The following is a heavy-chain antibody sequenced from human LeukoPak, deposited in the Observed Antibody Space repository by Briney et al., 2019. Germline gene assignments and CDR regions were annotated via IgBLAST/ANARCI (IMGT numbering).Heavy chain of an antibody. D-gene: IGHD5-24*01. J-gene: IGHJ4*02. CDR1: GFSFNTYA. V-gene: IGHV3-30-3*01. CDR3: ARDSRDGDNYGDY. CDR2: ISYDGSTK. Sequence: GGSLRLSCAASGFSFNTYAMHWFRQAPGKGLEWVAVISYDGSTKYYADSVKGRFTISRDNAKNSLYLQMNSLRAEDTAVYYCARDSRDGDNYGDYWGQGTLVTVSS.